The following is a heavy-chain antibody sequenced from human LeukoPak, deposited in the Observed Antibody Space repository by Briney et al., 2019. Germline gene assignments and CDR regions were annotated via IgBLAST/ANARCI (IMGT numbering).Heavy chain of an antibody. V-gene: IGHV3-23*01. CDR3: AKDRRRYSYGEGDFDY. CDR2: ISGSGGST. J-gene: IGHJ4*02. Sequence: GGSLRLSCVASGFTFSSYAMSWVRQAPGKGLEWVSAISGSGGSTYYADSVKGRFTISRDNSKNTLYVQMNSLRAEDTAVYYCAKDRRRYSYGEGDFDYWGQGTMVTVCS. CDR1: GFTFSSYA. D-gene: IGHD5-18*01.